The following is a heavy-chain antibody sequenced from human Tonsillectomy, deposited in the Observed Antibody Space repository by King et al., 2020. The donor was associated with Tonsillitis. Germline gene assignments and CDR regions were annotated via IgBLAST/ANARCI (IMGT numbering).Heavy chain of an antibody. J-gene: IGHJ4*02. D-gene: IGHD2-2*01. Sequence: VQLQQWGAGLLKPSETLSLTCAVYGGSFSGYYWSWIRQPPGKGLEWFGEINHSGSTNYNPSLKSRFTISVDTSTNQFSRKLNSVTAAATGVYYCARGGHCSSTTCPKGFDSWGQGTLVTVSS. CDR2: INHSGST. CDR3: ARGGHCSSTTCPKGFDS. V-gene: IGHV4-34*01. CDR1: GGSFSGYY.